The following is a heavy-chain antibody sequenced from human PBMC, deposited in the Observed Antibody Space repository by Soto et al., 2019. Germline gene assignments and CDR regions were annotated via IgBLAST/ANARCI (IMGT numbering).Heavy chain of an antibody. J-gene: IGHJ5*02. D-gene: IGHD6-13*01. Sequence: QVQLVQSGAEVKKPGSSVKVSCKVSGGTFSSYTISWVRQAPGQGLEWMGRIIPILGIANYAQKFQGRVTITADKSTSTAYMELSSLRSEDTAVYYCARGIGAAAGTPWFDPWGQGTLVTVSS. CDR3: ARGIGAAAGTPWFDP. V-gene: IGHV1-69*02. CDR2: IIPILGIA. CDR1: GGTFSSYT.